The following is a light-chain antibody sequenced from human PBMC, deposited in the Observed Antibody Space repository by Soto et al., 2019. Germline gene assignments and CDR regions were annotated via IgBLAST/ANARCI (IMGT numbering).Light chain of an antibody. CDR1: QTISSW. J-gene: IGKJ1*01. Sequence: DIQMTQSHSTLSGYAGARATITFRASQTISSWLAWYQQKPGKAPKLLIYKASTLKSGVPSRFSGSGSGTEFTLTISSLQPDDFATYYCQHYNSYSEAFGQGTDV. CDR2: KAS. CDR3: QHYNSYSEA. V-gene: IGKV1-5*03.